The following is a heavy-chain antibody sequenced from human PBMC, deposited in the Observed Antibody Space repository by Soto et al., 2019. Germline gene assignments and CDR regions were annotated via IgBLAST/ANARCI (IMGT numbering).Heavy chain of an antibody. D-gene: IGHD4-17*01. CDR1: GFTFSTYG. CDR2: IWYDGSIK. Sequence: PGGSLRLSCAASGFTFSTYGMHWVRQAPGKGLEWVALIWYDGSIKNYADSVKGRFTTSRDNPKNTLYLQMNSLRVEDTAVNYCAKDPNGDYMGVFDMWGQGIMVTVS. CDR3: AKDPNGDYMGVFDM. J-gene: IGHJ3*02. V-gene: IGHV3-33*06.